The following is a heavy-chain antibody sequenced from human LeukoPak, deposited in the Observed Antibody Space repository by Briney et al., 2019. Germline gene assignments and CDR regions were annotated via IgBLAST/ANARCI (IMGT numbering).Heavy chain of an antibody. Sequence: KPSETLSLTCTVSGGSISSSSYYWGWIRQPPGKGLEWIGSIYYSGSTYYNPSLKSRVTISVDTSKNQFPLKLSSVTAADTAVYYCASTGYSYAVNEIHAFDIWGQGTMVTVSS. V-gene: IGHV4-39*01. CDR3: ASTGYSYAVNEIHAFDI. D-gene: IGHD5-18*01. J-gene: IGHJ3*02. CDR1: GGSISSSSYY. CDR2: IYYSGST.